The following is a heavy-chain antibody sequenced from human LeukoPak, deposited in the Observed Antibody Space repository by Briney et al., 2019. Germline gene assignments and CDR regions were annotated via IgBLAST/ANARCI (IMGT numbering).Heavy chain of an antibody. D-gene: IGHD6-13*01. J-gene: IGHJ5*02. CDR3: AREGSWYDGNNWFDP. CDR1: GFTFDDYG. V-gene: IGHV3-20*04. Sequence: RPGGSLRLSCAASGFTFDDYGMSWVRQAPGKGLKWVSGINWNGGSTGYADSVKGRFTISRDNAKNSLYLQMNSLRAEDTALYYCAREGSWYDGNNWFDPWGQGTLVTVSS. CDR2: INWNGGST.